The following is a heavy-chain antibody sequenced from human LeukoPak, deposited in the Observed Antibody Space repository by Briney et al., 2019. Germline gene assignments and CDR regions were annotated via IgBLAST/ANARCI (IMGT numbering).Heavy chain of an antibody. CDR2: IYHSGST. J-gene: IGHJ3*02. V-gene: IGHV4-38-2*01. CDR1: GYSISSGYY. D-gene: IGHD2-2*02. Sequence: SETLSLTCAVSGYSISSGYYWGWIRQPPGKGLEWIGSIYHSGSTYYNPSLKSRVTISVDTPKNQFSLKLSSVTAADTAVYYCARLEDCSSTSCYNPGAFDIWGQGTMVTVSS. CDR3: ARLEDCSSTSCYNPGAFDI.